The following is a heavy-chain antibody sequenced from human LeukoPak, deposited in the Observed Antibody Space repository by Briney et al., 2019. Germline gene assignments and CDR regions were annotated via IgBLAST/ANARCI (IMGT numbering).Heavy chain of an antibody. V-gene: IGHV3-74*01. CDR1: RFTLSSYW. J-gene: IGHJ5*02. CDR3: AREGSTRYGFGVVSANNWFDP. D-gene: IGHD3-3*01. CDR2: TNYDGSYT. Sequence: PGVSLRLSCVASRFTLSSYWMNWVRQAPGKGLVWVARTNYDGSYTDYADSVKGRFIISRDNAKNTLYLQMNSLRAEDTAVYYCAREGSTRYGFGVVSANNWFDPWGQGTLVTVSS.